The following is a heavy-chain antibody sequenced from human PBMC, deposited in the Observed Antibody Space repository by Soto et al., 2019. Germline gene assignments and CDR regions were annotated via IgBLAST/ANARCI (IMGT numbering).Heavy chain of an antibody. V-gene: IGHV4-59*01. CDR2: IYYSGST. CDR1: GGSISSYY. D-gene: IGHD3-22*01. CDR3: ASFYDSSGYFGY. J-gene: IGHJ4*02. Sequence: LETLSLTCTVSGGSISSYYLSWIRQPPGKGLEWIGYIYYSGSTNYNPSLKSRVTISVDTSKNQFSLKLSSVTAADTAVYYCASFYDSSGYFGYWGQGTLVTVSS.